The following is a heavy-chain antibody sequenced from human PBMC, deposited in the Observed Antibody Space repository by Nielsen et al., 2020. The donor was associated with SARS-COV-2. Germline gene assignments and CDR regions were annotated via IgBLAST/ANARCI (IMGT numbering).Heavy chain of an antibody. CDR1: GGSFSGYY. J-gene: IGHJ6*03. CDR2: INHSGST. V-gene: IGHV4-34*01. D-gene: IGHD6-6*01. CDR3: ARGGEQLRYYYYYYMDV. Sequence: SETLSLTCAVYGGSFSGYYWSWIRQPPGKGLEWIGEINHSGSTNYNPSLKSRVTISVDTSKNQFSLKLSSVTAADTAVYYCARGGEQLRYYYYYYMDVWGKGTTVTVSS.